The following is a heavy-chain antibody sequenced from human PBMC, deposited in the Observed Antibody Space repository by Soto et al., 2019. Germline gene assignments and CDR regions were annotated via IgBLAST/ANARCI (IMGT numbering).Heavy chain of an antibody. Sequence: SVKVSCKASGGTFSSYAISWVRQAPGQGLEWMGGIIPIFGTANYAQKFQGRVTITADKSTSTAYMELSSLRSEDTAVYYCASADSSGYYPNWFDPWGQGTLVTVSS. CDR2: IIPIFGTA. CDR1: GGTFSSYA. CDR3: ASADSSGYYPNWFDP. D-gene: IGHD3-22*01. V-gene: IGHV1-69*06. J-gene: IGHJ5*02.